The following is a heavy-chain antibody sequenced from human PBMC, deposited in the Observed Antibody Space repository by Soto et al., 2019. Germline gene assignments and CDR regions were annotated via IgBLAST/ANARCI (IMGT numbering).Heavy chain of an antibody. V-gene: IGHV4-34*01. CDR1: GGSFSGYY. D-gene: IGHD1-7*01. J-gene: IGHJ6*02. CDR3: ARGQRITGTTYPTSRYYYYGMDV. CDR2: INHSGST. Sequence: PSETLSLTCAVYGGSFSGYYWSWIRQPPGKGLEWIGEINHSGSTNYNPSLKSRVTISVDTSKNQFSLKLSSVTAADTAVYYCARGQRITGTTYPTSRYYYYGMDVSGQATTVTVSS.